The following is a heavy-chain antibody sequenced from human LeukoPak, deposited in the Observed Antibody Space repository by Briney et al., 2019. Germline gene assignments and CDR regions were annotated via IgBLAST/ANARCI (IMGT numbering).Heavy chain of an antibody. D-gene: IGHD3/OR15-3a*01. CDR3: ARAGLVYYFDY. V-gene: IGHV3-53*01. CDR1: GSRFSNFE. Sequence: GGSLRLSCVTSGSRFSNFEMNWVRQAPGKGLEWVSGIYSGGSTYYADSVKGRFTISRDNSKNTLYLQMNSLRAEDTAVYYCARAGLVYYFDYWGQGTLVTVSS. J-gene: IGHJ4*02. CDR2: IYSGGST.